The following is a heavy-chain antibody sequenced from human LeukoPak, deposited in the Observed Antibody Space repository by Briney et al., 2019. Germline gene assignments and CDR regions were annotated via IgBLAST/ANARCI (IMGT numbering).Heavy chain of an antibody. J-gene: IGHJ3*02. V-gene: IGHV4-39*07. CDR2: IYYSGST. CDR1: GGSISSSSYY. CDR3: ARGHVPPRFFRITMVRGVIMDAFDI. D-gene: IGHD3-10*01. Sequence: SETLSLTCTVSGGSISSSSYYWGWIRQPPGKGLEWIGYIYYSGSTYYNPSLKSRATISVDTSKNQFSLKLSSVTAADTAVYYCARGHVPPRFFRITMVRGVIMDAFDIWGQGTMVTVSS.